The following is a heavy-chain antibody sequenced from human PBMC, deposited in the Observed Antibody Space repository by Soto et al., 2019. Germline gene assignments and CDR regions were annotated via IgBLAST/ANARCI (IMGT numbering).Heavy chain of an antibody. J-gene: IGHJ6*02. CDR1: GFTFSSYS. CDR3: ARGRVISSLGGSGWYSYYYYGMDV. CDR2: ISSSSSYI. D-gene: IGHD6-19*01. Sequence: GGSLRLSCAASGFTFSSYSMNWVRQAPGKGLEWVSSISSSSSYIYYADSVKGRFTISRDNAKHSLYLQMNSLRAEDTAVYYCARGRVISSLGGSGWYSYYYYGMDVWGQGTTVTVSS. V-gene: IGHV3-21*01.